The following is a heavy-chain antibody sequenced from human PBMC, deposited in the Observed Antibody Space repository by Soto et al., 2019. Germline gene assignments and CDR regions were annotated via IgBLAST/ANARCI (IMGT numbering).Heavy chain of an antibody. CDR1: GFTFSDYY. D-gene: IGHD3-22*01. V-gene: IGHV3-11*01. CDR3: ARVGCSGNFCYDGLDV. Sequence: QVQLVESGGGLVKPGGSLRLSCAASGFTFSDYYMTWISQAPGKGLECISYISKSASTIKYAESVKGRFTISRDNAKNSLSLQMNSLRAEDTAVYYCARVGCSGNFCYDGLDVWGQGTAVTVSS. J-gene: IGHJ6*02. CDR2: ISKSASTI.